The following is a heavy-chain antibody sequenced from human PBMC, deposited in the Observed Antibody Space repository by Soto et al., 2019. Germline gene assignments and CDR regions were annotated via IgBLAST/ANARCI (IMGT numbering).Heavy chain of an antibody. CDR1: GYTFSSYA. Sequence: QVQLVQSGAEVKKPGASVNISCKASGYTFSSYAMHWVRQAPGQRLEWMGWINAGNGNTKYSQKFQGRVTITRDTSASTAYMELSSLRSEDTAVYYCASEYCGGDCYSAARYGMDVWGQGTTVTVSS. J-gene: IGHJ6*02. D-gene: IGHD2-21*02. CDR2: INAGNGNT. V-gene: IGHV1-3*01. CDR3: ASEYCGGDCYSAARYGMDV.